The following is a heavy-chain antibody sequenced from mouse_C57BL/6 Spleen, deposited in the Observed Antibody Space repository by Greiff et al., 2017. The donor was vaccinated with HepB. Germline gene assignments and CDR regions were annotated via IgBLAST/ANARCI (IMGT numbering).Heavy chain of an antibody. CDR2: ISNGGGST. D-gene: IGHD1-1*01. Sequence: EVMLVESGGGLVQPGGSLKLSCAASGFTFSDYYMYWVRQTPEKRLEWVAYISNGGGSTYYPDTVKGRFTISRDNAKNTLYLQMSRLKSEDTAMYYCARPPFITTGLWYFDVWGTGTTVTVSS. CDR1: GFTFSDYY. J-gene: IGHJ1*03. V-gene: IGHV5-12*01. CDR3: ARPPFITTGLWYFDV.